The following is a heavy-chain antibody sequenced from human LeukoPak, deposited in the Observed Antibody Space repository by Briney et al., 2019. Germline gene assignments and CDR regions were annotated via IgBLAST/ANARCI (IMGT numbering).Heavy chain of an antibody. V-gene: IGHV1-24*01. CDR1: GYTLTELS. Sequence: ASVKVSCKVSGYTLTELSMHWVRQAPGKGLEWMGDFDPEDGETIYAQKFQGRVTMTEDTSTDTAYMELSSLRSEDTAVYYCATDGGHYYGSGRTRGPFDYWGQGTLVTVSS. D-gene: IGHD3-10*01. CDR2: FDPEDGET. CDR3: ATDGGHYYGSGRTRGPFDY. J-gene: IGHJ4*02.